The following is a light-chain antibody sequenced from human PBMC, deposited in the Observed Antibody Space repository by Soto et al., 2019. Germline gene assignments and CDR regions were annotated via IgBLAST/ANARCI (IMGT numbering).Light chain of an antibody. V-gene: IGKV3-11*01. CDR3: QQRSDWPPIT. Sequence: EIVLTQSPATLSLSPGERATLSCRASQSVGSYLGWYQQKPGQAPRLLIYDASNRANGIPARFSGRGSGTDFTLTISSLEPEDFAVYYCQQRSDWPPITFGQGTRLEIK. J-gene: IGKJ5*01. CDR2: DAS. CDR1: QSVGSY.